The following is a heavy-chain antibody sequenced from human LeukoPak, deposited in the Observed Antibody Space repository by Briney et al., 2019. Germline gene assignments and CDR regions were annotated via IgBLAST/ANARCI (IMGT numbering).Heavy chain of an antibody. D-gene: IGHD1-26*01. V-gene: IGHV1-69*01. J-gene: IGHJ4*02. Sequence: ASVKVSCKASGGTFSSYAISWVRQAPGQGLEWMGGIIPIFGTANYAQKFQGRVTITADESTSTAYMELSSLRSEDTAVYYCARDKSQSLGATLDYWGQGTLVTVSS. CDR3: ARDKSQSLGATLDY. CDR2: IIPIFGTA. CDR1: GGTFSSYA.